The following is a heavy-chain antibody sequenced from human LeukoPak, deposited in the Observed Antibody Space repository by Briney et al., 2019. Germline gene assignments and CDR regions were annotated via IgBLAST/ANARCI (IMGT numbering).Heavy chain of an antibody. Sequence: PGGSLRLSCAASGFTFDDCAMHWVRQAPGKGLEWVSGISWNSGTIDYADSVKGRFTISRDNARNSLYLLMNSLRAEDTALYYCVKVRGYSYGFFDYWGQGTLVTVSS. D-gene: IGHD5-18*01. CDR3: VKVRGYSYGFFDY. CDR2: ISWNSGTI. V-gene: IGHV3-9*01. J-gene: IGHJ4*02. CDR1: GFTFDDCA.